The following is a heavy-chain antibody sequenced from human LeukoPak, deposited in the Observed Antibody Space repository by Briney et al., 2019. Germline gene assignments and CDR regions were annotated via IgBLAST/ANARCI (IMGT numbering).Heavy chain of an antibody. J-gene: IGHJ4*02. D-gene: IGHD3-10*01. CDR1: GGTFSSYA. CDR3: ARVSYYYGSEAPYYFDY. V-gene: IGHV1-69*05. CDR2: IIPIFGTA. Sequence: SVKVSCKASGGTFSSYAISWVRQATGQGLEWMGRIIPIFGTANYAQKFQGRVTITTDESTSTAYMELSSLRSEDTAVYYCARVSYYYGSEAPYYFDYWGQGTLVTVSS.